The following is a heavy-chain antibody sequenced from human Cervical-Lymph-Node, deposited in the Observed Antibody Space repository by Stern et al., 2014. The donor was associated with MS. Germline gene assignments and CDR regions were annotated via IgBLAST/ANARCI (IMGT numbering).Heavy chain of an antibody. CDR1: GFTFGSYS. J-gene: IGHJ6*02. CDR2: ISSSGGTI. D-gene: IGHD2-8*02. Sequence: EVQLVASGGGLVPPGGSLRLSCAASGFTFGSYSMNWVRQAPGKGLEWVSHISSSGGTIYNADSVKGRFTVSRDNAKNSLFLQMNSLRDEDTAVYYCARVVFGLDVWGQGTTVIVSS. CDR3: ARVVFGLDV. V-gene: IGHV3-48*02.